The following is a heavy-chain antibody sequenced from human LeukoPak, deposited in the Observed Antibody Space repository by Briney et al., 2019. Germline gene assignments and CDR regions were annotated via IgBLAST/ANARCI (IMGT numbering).Heavy chain of an antibody. V-gene: IGHV4-4*02. CDR2: TYHSGST. D-gene: IGHD1-1*01. Sequence: SGTLSLTCAVSGGSITNRNWWSWVRQAPGKGLEWIGETYHSGSTNFNPSLKSRVTISVDKSKNQFSLRLSSVTAADTAVYYCARDISWNDDRRSVFDIWGQGTMVTVSS. CDR1: GGSITNRNW. J-gene: IGHJ3*02. CDR3: ARDISWNDDRRSVFDI.